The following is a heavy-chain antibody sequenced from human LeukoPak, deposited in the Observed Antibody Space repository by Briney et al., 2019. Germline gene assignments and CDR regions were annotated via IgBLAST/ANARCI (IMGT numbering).Heavy chain of an antibody. Sequence: GRSLRLSCAASGFTFSSYGMHWVRQAPGKGLEWVAVIWYDGSNKYYADSVKGRFTISRDNSKNTLYLQMNSLRAEDTAVYYCARAYYYDSGTYDFDYWGQGTLVTVSS. CDR2: IWYDGSNK. D-gene: IGHD3-10*01. CDR3: ARAYYYDSGTYDFDY. V-gene: IGHV3-33*08. J-gene: IGHJ4*02. CDR1: GFTFSSYG.